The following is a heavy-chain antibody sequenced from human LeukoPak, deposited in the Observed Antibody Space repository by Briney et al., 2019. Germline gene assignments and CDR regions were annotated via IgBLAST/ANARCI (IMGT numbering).Heavy chain of an antibody. J-gene: IGHJ4*02. D-gene: IGHD1-14*01. Sequence: GASVKVSCKASGYTFTGYYMHWVRQAPGQGLEWMGGIIPIFGTANYAQKFQGRVTITADESTSTAYMELSSLRSEDTAVYYCARGRTGRWSPEPSYYFDYWGQGTLVTVSS. CDR3: ARGRTGRWSPEPSYYFDY. CDR1: GYTFTGYY. CDR2: IIPIFGTA. V-gene: IGHV1-69*13.